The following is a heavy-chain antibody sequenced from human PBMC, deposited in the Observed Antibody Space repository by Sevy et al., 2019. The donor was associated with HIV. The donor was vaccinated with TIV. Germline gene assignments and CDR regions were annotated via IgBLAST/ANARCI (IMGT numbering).Heavy chain of an antibody. D-gene: IGHD3-16*01. V-gene: IGHV4-38-2*01. Sequence: SETLSLTCAVSGYSIISGYYWGWIRQPPGKGLEWIGSIYHSGSTYYNPSLKSRVTISVDTSKNQFSLKLSSVTAADTAVYYCARVRAGGSPYYNMDVWGKGTTVTVSS. J-gene: IGHJ6*03. CDR1: GYSIISGYY. CDR2: IYHSGST. CDR3: ARVRAGGSPYYNMDV.